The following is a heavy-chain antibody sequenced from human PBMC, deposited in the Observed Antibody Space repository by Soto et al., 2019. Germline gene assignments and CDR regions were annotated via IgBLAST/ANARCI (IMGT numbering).Heavy chain of an antibody. J-gene: IGHJ4*02. D-gene: IGHD3-3*01. V-gene: IGHV4-4*07. CDR1: GGSISNYY. Sequence: LSLTCTVSGGSISNYYCNWIRQPAGKGLEWIGRIDTSGSTNYNPSLKSRVTMSVDTSKQEFSLKLSSVTTADTALYYCARGGQDFWSGPFDYWGRGALVTVSS. CDR3: ARGGQDFWSGPFDY. CDR2: IDTSGST.